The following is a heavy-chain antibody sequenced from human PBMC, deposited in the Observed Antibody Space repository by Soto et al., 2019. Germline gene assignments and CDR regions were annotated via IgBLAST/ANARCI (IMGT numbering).Heavy chain of an antibody. CDR1: GYTFNTYY. CDR2: IHPSGGGT. D-gene: IGHD2-21*02. CDR3: ARGGHIAVVTASFDN. Sequence: QVQLVQSGAEVRKPGASVKVSCKPSGYTFNTYYLHWLRQAPGQALEWMGVIHPSGGGTTYAQKFLGRVTVTRATSTTTVFRELSSLRSDDTAVYYCARGGHIAVVTASFDNWGQGTLVIVSS. J-gene: IGHJ4*02. V-gene: IGHV1-46*02.